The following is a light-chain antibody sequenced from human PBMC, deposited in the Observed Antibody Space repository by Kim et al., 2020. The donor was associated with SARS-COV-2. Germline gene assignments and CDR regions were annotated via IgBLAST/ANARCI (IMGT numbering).Light chain of an antibody. CDR1: QSISSW. J-gene: IGKJ2*01. CDR2: KAS. CDR3: QQYNSYPYT. V-gene: IGKV1-5*03. Sequence: DIQMTQSPSTLSASVGDRVTITYRASQSISSWLAWYQQKPGKAPKLLIYKASSLESGVPSRFSGSGSGTEFTLTISSLQPDDFATYYCQQYNSYPYTFGQGTKLEI.